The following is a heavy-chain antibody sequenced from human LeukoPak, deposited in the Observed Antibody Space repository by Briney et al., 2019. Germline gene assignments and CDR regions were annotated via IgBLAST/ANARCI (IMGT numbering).Heavy chain of an antibody. CDR1: TRSISSYY. CDR3: ARAGSSSVDY. D-gene: IGHD6-6*01. J-gene: IGHJ4*02. Sequence: SSETLSLTCTLATRSISSYYWSWIRQPPGKGVEWIWYIYYSGSTNYNPSLKSRVTISVDTSKNQFSLRLSSVTAADTAVYYCARAGSSSVDYWGQGTLVTVSS. V-gene: IGHV4-59*01. CDR2: IYYSGST.